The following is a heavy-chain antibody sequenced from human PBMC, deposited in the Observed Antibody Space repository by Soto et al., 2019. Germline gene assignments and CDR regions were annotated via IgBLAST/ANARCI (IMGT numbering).Heavy chain of an antibody. Sequence: QVQLVQSGAEMKKPGSSVKVSCQSSGGTFNTYAMNWVRQAPGQGPEWMGDISPMFGAANYAPKFQDRVTITADESTGTSYMQLSSLTSADTALYFCAREVQVHTPAFVYWGQGTLVTVSS. D-gene: IGHD3-10*01. V-gene: IGHV1-69*19. CDR2: ISPMFGAA. J-gene: IGHJ4*02. CDR1: GGTFNTYA. CDR3: AREVQVHTPAFVY.